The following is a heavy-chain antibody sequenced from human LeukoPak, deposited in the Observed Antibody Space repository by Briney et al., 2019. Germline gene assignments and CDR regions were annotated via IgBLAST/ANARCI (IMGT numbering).Heavy chain of an antibody. CDR1: GYTFTSYG. D-gene: IGHD3-10*01. CDR2: ISAYNGNT. V-gene: IGHV1-18*04. J-gene: IGHJ4*02. CDR3: ARDPKYYYGSGGTFDY. Sequence: ASVKVSCKASGYTFTSYGISWVRQAPGQGLEWMGWISAYNGNTNYAQKLQGRVTMTTDTSTSTAYMELRSLRPDDTAVHYCARDPKYYYGSGGTFDYWGQGTLVTVSS.